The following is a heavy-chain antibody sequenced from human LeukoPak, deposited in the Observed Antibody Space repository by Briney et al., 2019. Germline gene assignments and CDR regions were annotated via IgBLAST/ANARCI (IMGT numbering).Heavy chain of an antibody. CDR3: AAATMFYDLHV. CDR2: IYYSGST. CDR1: GGSTSSADYY. J-gene: IGHJ6*02. Sequence: SQTLSLTCTLSGGSTSSADYYWSWIRQPPGKGLEWIGSIYYSGSTYYNPSLKSRVTISVDTSRNQFSLRLSSVTAADTAVYYCAAATMFYDLHVWGQGTTVIVSS. V-gene: IGHV4-30-4*08. D-gene: IGHD3-10*02.